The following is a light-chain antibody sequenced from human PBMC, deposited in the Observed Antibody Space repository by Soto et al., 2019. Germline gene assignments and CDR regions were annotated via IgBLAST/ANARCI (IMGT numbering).Light chain of an antibody. Sequence: QSALTQPASVSGSPGQSITISCTGTSSDVGGYNYVSWYQQHPGKAPKLMIYDVSHRPSGVSNRFSGSKSGNTASLTISGLQAEDEAAYYCSSYTSSSTLGVFGGGTKVTVL. CDR1: SSDVGGYNY. J-gene: IGLJ2*01. CDR2: DVS. V-gene: IGLV2-14*01. CDR3: SSYTSSSTLGV.